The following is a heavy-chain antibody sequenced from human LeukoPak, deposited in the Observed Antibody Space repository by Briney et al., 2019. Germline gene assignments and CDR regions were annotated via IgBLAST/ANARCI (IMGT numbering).Heavy chain of an antibody. CDR3: AGGSSWYLDY. D-gene: IGHD6-13*01. V-gene: IGHV3-23*01. Sequence: GGSLRLSCAASGFTFSGSAMSWVRQAPGEGLEWVSLISYSGANSYYTDSVRGRFTISRDNSKDTLFLQMNSLRAEDTAIYYCAGGSSWYLDYWGQGTLVTVSS. CDR2: ISYSGANS. CDR1: GFTFSGSA. J-gene: IGHJ4*02.